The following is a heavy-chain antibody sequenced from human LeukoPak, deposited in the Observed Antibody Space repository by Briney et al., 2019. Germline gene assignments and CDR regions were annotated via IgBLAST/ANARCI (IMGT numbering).Heavy chain of an antibody. D-gene: IGHD3-22*01. J-gene: IGHJ4*02. Sequence: HVASVKVSCKASGFTFTSYDFNWVRQATGQGLEWMGWMNPNSGNTGYAQKFQGRVTITADESTSTAYMELSSLRSEDTAVYYCARGPPLYYDSSGYTSRGFDYWGQGTLVTVSS. CDR3: ARGPPLYYDSSGYTSRGFDY. CDR1: GFTFTSYD. V-gene: IGHV1-8*01. CDR2: MNPNSGNT.